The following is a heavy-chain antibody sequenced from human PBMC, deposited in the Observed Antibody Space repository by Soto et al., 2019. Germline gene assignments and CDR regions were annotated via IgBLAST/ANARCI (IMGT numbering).Heavy chain of an antibody. CDR1: GGSISSGGYY. J-gene: IGHJ5*02. D-gene: IGHD3-3*01. V-gene: IGHV4-31*03. CDR3: ARGGSGYDFWSGYYGRPWFDP. Sequence: QVQLQESGPGLVKPSQTLSLTCTVSGGSISSGGYYWSWIRQHPGKGLEWIGYIYYSGSTYYNPSLKSRVTISVDTSKNQFSLKLSSVTAADTAVYYCARGGSGYDFWSGYYGRPWFDPWGQGTLVTVSS. CDR2: IYYSGST.